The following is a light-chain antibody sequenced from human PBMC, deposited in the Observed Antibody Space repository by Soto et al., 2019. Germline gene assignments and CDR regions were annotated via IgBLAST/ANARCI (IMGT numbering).Light chain of an antibody. CDR1: QPVSSN. J-gene: IGKJ1*01. Sequence: EVGMTQSPATLSVSPGERVTLSCRASQPVSSNLAWYQQRPGQSPRLLIYGASTRATGIPARFSGSASGTEFTLTISSLQSEDFVVYYCQQYNTWPRTFGQGTKVEIK. CDR2: GAS. CDR3: QQYNTWPRT. V-gene: IGKV3-15*01.